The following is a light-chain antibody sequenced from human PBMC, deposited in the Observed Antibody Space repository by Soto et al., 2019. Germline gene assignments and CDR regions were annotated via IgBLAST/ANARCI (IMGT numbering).Light chain of an antibody. CDR3: QQYEGYPWP. J-gene: IGKJ1*01. CDR1: QSISSL. Sequence: IQMTQSPSTLSASVGERVTITCRASQSISSLLYGFQQKPGQAPKLLIDGASNLQSGVPSRFSGSGSGTEFTLTISNLQPDDFATYYCQQYEGYPWPFGQGTKVDI. CDR2: GAS. V-gene: IGKV1-5*01.